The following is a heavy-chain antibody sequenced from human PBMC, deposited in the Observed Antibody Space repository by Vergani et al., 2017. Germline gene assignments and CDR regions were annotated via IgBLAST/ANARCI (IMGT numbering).Heavy chain of an antibody. Sequence: QVQLQESGPGLVKTSETLSLICDVFDFISNGHYWGWIRQSPEKGVEWIGRIYASGSTYYSTSLKSRVDISIDTSKNHLSLRLSGVTAADTAVYYCARHLRGYIYCVFDYWGQGREVTVSS. CDR1: DFISNGHY. J-gene: IGHJ4*02. CDR3: ARHLRGYIYCVFDY. CDR2: IYASGST. D-gene: IGHD2-21*01. V-gene: IGHV4-38-2*01.